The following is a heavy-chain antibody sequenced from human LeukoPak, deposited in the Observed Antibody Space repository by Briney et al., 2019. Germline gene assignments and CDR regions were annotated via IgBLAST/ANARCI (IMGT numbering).Heavy chain of an antibody. J-gene: IGHJ4*02. CDR1: GGTFSSYA. V-gene: IGHV1-69*05. CDR2: IIPIFGTA. CDR3: ARASGSYYLSSYYFDY. Sequence: ASVKVSRKASGGTFSSYAISWVRQAPGQGLEWMGGIIPIFGTANYAQKFQGRVTITTDESTSTAYMELSSLRSEDTAVYYCARASGSYYLSSYYFDYWGQGTLVTVSS. D-gene: IGHD1-26*01.